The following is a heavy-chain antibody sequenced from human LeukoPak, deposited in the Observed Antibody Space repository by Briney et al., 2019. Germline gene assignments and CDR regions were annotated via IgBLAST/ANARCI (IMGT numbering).Heavy chain of an antibody. D-gene: IGHD5-24*01. CDR2: FYHSGSS. J-gene: IGHJ4*02. CDR1: GYSISSGFY. CDR3: ARQKGDGYNLRVDY. V-gene: IGHV4-38-2*02. Sequence: SETLSLTCTVSGYSISSGFYWGWIRQPPGKGLEWIGSFYHSGSSHYNPSLKSRVTISVDTSKNQFSLKLSSVTAADRAVYYCARQKGDGYNLRVDYWGQGTLVTVSS.